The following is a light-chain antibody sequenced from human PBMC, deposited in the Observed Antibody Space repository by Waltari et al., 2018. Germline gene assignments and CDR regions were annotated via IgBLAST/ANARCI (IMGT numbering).Light chain of an antibody. CDR1: TGAVTSGYY. Sequence: QTVVTQEPSLTVSPGGTVTLTCASSTGAVTSGYYPNWFQPKPGQAPRALSYSTSNKTSWTPARFSGSLLGGKAALTLSGVQPEDEAEYYCLRYYGGAQRVFGGGTKLTVL. CDR3: LRYYGGAQRV. V-gene: IGLV7-43*01. J-gene: IGLJ2*01. CDR2: STS.